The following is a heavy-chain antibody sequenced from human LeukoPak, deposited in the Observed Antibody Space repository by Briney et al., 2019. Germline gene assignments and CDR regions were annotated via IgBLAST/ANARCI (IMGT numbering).Heavy chain of an antibody. J-gene: IGHJ6*01. CDR3: ARVTPAAILRNYYYGMDV. CDR1: GFTPSSHR. CDR2: TKQDGSGK. D-gene: IGHD2-2*01. V-gene: IGHV3-7*02. Sequence: GGALRPSCAASGFTPSSHRMSWVRQAPGKGLGWVANTKQDGSGKYYVDSVKGRFTISRYNAKISLYLQIHSLRAEDTAVYYCARVTPAAILRNYYYGMDVWGEGSTVIVSS.